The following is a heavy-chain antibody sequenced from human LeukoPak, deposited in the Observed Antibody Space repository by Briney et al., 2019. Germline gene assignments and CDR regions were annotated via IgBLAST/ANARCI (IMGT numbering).Heavy chain of an antibody. CDR3: ARGRVSFGY. Sequence: GGSLRLSCAASGFTFSSYAMHWVRQAPGKGLEYVSAISSNGGSTYYANSVKGRFTISRDNSKNTLYLQMNSLRAEDTAVYYCARGRVSFGYWGQGTLVTVSS. J-gene: IGHJ4*02. V-gene: IGHV3-64*01. CDR1: GFTFSSYA. CDR2: ISSNGGST.